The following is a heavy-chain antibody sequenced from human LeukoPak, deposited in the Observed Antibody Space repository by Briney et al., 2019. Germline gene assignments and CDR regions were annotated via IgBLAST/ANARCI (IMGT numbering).Heavy chain of an antibody. Sequence: SETLSLTCTVSGGSITSYYWSWVRQSPGKGLEWIGFIYYSGSTNYNPSLKSRVTMSVDTSKNQFSLKLSSVTAADTAVYYCAAGGSTVVPLYWGQGTLVTVSS. V-gene: IGHV4-59*01. D-gene: IGHD4-23*01. CDR2: IYYSGST. CDR3: AAGGSTVVPLY. CDR1: GGSITSYY. J-gene: IGHJ4*02.